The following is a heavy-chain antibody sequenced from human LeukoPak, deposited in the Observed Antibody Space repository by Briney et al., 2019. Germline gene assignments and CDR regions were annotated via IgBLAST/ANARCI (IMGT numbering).Heavy chain of an antibody. J-gene: IGHJ6*02. CDR1: GVSISSSSYY. CDR2: INHSGST. CDR3: ARGHVGSYAYYYYYGMDV. V-gene: IGHV4-39*07. D-gene: IGHD2-8*01. Sequence: SETLSLTCTVSGVSISSSSYYWGWIRQPPKKGLEWIGEINHSGSTNYNPSLKSRVTISVDTSKNQFSLKVRSVTAADTAVYYCARGHVGSYAYYYYYGMDVWGQGTTVTVSS.